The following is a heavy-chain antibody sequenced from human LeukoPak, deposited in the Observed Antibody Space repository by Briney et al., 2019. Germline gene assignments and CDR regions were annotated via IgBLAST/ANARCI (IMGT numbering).Heavy chain of an antibody. CDR2: ISRNSRYI. J-gene: IGHJ4*02. CDR3: ARVAEAAAFDS. CDR1: GFTFSTYS. Sequence: KPGGSLRLSCAGSGFTFSTYSMNWVRQAPGKGLEWVSSISRNSRYIYYADSMRGRFTISRDNAKNSLYLQMNSLKPEDTAVYYCARVAEAAAFDSWGQGTLVTVSS. V-gene: IGHV3-21*06. D-gene: IGHD6-13*01.